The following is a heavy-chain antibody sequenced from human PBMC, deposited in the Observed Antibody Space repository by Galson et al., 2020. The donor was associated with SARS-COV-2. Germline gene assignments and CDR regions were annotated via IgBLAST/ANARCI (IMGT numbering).Heavy chain of an antibody. CDR3: ARQGVTTIFLLTVPGGFFDL. CDR2: VYPSGTT. CDR1: GVSISTTNY. Sequence: SETLSLTCAVSGVSISTTNYWSWIRQPPGKGLEWIGSVYPSGTTNYNPSLKSRVTISLDTSKNQFSLGLTSVTAADTALYYCARQGVTTIFLLTVPGGFFDLWGRGTLVTVSS. J-gene: IGHJ2*01. D-gene: IGHD3-9*01. V-gene: IGHV4-38-2*01.